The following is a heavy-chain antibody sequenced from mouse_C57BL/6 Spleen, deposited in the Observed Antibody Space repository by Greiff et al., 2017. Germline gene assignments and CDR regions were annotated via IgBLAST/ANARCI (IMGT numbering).Heavy chain of an antibody. CDR1: GFSLTSYG. V-gene: IGHV2-5*01. D-gene: IGHD2-4*01. CDR2: IWRGGST. Sequence: VQLKQSGPGLVQPSQSLSITCTVSGFSLTSYGVHWVRQSPGKGLEWLGVIWRGGSTDYTAAFLSSLSITKDNSKSKVFFKMNSLQADDTAIYYCARKAGDDYDWYFGVWGTGTTVTVAS. CDR3: ARKAGDDYDWYFGV. J-gene: IGHJ1*03.